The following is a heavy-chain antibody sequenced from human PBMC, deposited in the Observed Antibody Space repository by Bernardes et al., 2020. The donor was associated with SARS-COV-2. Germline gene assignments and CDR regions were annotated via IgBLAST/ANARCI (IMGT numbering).Heavy chain of an antibody. V-gene: IGHV3-21*01. CDR3: ASPLHSGSYGGASAFDI. CDR2: ISSSSSYI. J-gene: IGHJ3*02. CDR1: GFTFSSYS. Sequence: GGSLRLSCAASGFTFSSYSMNWVRQAPGKGLEWVSSISSSSSYIYYADSVKGRFTISRDNAKNSLYLQMNSLRAEDTAVYYCASPLHSGSYGGASAFDIWGQGTMVTVSS. D-gene: IGHD1-26*01.